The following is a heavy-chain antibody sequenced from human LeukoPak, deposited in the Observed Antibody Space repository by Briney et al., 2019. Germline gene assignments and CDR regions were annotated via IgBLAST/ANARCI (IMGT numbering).Heavy chain of an antibody. Sequence: GGSLRLSCAASGFTFDDYDMPWVRQAPGKGLEWVSLISGDGGSTYYADSVKGRFTISRDNSKNSLYLQMNSLRTEDTALDYCAKDLARDGYNFGYYYYGMDVWGQGTTVTVSS. CDR2: ISGDGGST. D-gene: IGHD5-24*01. V-gene: IGHV3-43*02. CDR1: GFTFDDYD. CDR3: AKDLARDGYNFGYYYYGMDV. J-gene: IGHJ6*02.